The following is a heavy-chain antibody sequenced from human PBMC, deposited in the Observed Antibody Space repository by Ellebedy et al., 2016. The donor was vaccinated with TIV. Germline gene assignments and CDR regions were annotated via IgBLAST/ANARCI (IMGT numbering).Heavy chain of an antibody. V-gene: IGHV3-7*01. D-gene: IGHD3-3*01. J-gene: IGHJ5*02. CDR1: GFSFSNFW. Sequence: PGGSLRLSCAAWGFSFSNFWMSWVRQAPGKGLEWVAHIKTDGSETYYVDSVKCRFTISRENAKNALFLQMDGLRVDDSAVYYCVGFGVFNLWGQGAPVTVSS. CDR2: IKTDGSET. CDR3: VGFGVFNL.